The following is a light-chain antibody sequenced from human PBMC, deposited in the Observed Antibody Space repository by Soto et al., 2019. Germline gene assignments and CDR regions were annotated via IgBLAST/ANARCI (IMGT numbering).Light chain of an antibody. Sequence: QSALTQPRSVSGSPGQSVTISCTGTSSDVGGYNYVSWYQQHPGKAPKLMIYDVSKRPSGVPDRFSGSKSGNTASLTISGLQADDEADYYCCSYAGSYRVVFGGGTQLTVL. CDR2: DVS. V-gene: IGLV2-11*01. CDR1: SSDVGGYNY. J-gene: IGLJ2*01. CDR3: CSYAGSYRVV.